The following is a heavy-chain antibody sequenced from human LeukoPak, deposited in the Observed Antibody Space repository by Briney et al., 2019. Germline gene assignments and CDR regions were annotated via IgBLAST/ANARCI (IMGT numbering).Heavy chain of an antibody. Sequence: GGSLRLSCEASGFSFSGYAMSWVRQAPGKGLDWVSGASDSGVNTYYADSVKGRFTISRDNSKYTLFLQMNSLGAEDTAVYYCAKGQYYYDLSSIDYWGQGTPVTVSS. J-gene: IGHJ4*02. V-gene: IGHV3-23*01. CDR1: GFSFSGYA. CDR3: AKGQYYYDLSSIDY. D-gene: IGHD3-22*01. CDR2: ASDSGVNT.